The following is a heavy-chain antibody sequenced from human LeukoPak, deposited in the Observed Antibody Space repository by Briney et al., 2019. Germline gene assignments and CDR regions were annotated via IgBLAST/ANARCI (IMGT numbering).Heavy chain of an antibody. CDR3: ARDLDFYATDY. D-gene: IGHD2/OR15-2a*01. Sequence: GGSLRLSCAASGFDLSTYEMNWVRQAPGKGLEWVANIGKDGTGNHYVDSVKGRFTISRDNAKNSLYLQMNSLRADDTAVYYCARDLDFYATDYWGQGTLVTVSS. CDR1: GFDLSTYE. CDR2: IGKDGTGN. J-gene: IGHJ4*02. V-gene: IGHV3-7*01.